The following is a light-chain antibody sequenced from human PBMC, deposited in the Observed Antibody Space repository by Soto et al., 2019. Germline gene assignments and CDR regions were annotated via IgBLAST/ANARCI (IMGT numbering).Light chain of an antibody. CDR2: GAS. J-gene: IGKJ1*01. CDR1: QSVSNSY. Sequence: EIVLTQSPCTLSLSPGERAPLSCSASQSVSNSYLAWYQHKPGQAPRLLIYGASSRVTGIPDRFSGSGSGTDFTLTISRLEPEDFAVYYCQQYGSSPGWTFGQGTKVDI. CDR3: QQYGSSPGWT. V-gene: IGKV3-20*01.